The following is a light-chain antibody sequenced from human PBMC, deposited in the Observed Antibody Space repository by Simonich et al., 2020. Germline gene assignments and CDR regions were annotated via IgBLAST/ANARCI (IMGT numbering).Light chain of an antibody. CDR3: QQYYSTPYT. CDR1: QGISNS. CDR2: AAS. Sequence: DIQMTQFPSSLSAAVGDRVTITCRASQGISNSLAWYQQKQVKAPKILLYAASRLESGFPSRFSGSGSVTDYTLTISSLQPEDFATYYCQQYYSTPYTFGQGTKLEIK. J-gene: IGKJ2*01. V-gene: IGKV1-NL1*01.